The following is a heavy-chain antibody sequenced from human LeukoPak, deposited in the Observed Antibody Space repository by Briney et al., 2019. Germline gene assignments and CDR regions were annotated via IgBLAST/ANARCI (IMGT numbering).Heavy chain of an antibody. V-gene: IGHV4-34*01. CDR3: ARGRNEYSSSAPV. J-gene: IGHJ6*02. CDR2: INHSGSS. CDR1: GGSFSGHY. D-gene: IGHD6-6*01. Sequence: SETLSLTCAVYGGSFSGHYWSWIRQPPGEGLEWIGEINHSGSSNYNPSLKSRLTISVDTSKNQFSLKLSSVTAADTAVYYCARGRNEYSSSAPVWGQGTTVTVSS.